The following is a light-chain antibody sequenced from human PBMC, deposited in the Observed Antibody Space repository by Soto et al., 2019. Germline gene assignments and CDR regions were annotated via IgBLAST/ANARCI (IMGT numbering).Light chain of an antibody. J-gene: IGKJ5*01. V-gene: IGKV3-15*01. CDR2: RAS. CDR1: QSINSN. CDR3: HQYNNWPPIT. Sequence: IVMTQSPASLAVSPGERATLSCRASQSINSNLALYQQKPGQAPRLLMFRASIRATGFPARFSGSGSGTEFNITISSLQSEDSAIYYCHQYNNWPPITFGQGTRLEIK.